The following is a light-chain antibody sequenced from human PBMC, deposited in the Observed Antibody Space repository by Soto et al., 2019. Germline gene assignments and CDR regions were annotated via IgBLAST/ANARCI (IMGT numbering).Light chain of an antibody. J-gene: IGLJ2*01. CDR3: AAWYDSLNGPV. CDR1: SSNIGSNT. Sequence: QSVLTQPPSASATPGQRVTISCSGSSSNIGSNTVNWYQQLPGTAPKLLIYSNNQRPSGVPDRFSGSTSGTSASLAISGLQSEDEADYYCAAWYDSLNGPVFGGGTKLTVL. V-gene: IGLV1-44*01. CDR2: SNN.